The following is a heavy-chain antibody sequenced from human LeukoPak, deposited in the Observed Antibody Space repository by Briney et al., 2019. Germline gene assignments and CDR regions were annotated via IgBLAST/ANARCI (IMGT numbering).Heavy chain of an antibody. V-gene: IGHV3-21*01. Sequence: PGGSLRLSCAASGFTFSSYSMNWVRQAPGKGLEWVSSISSSSSYIYYADSVKGRFTISRDNAKNSLYLQMNSLRAEDTAVYYCAKLEGPRLYYYYGMDVWGQGTTVTVSS. J-gene: IGHJ6*02. CDR1: GFTFSSYS. D-gene: IGHD1-1*01. CDR3: AKLEGPRLYYYYGMDV. CDR2: ISSSSSYI.